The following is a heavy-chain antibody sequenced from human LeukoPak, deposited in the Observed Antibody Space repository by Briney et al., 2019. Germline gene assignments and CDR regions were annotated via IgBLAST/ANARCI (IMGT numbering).Heavy chain of an antibody. D-gene: IGHD2-15*01. CDR1: GFTFSSYG. CDR2: IWYDGSNK. Sequence: GRSLGLSCAASGFTFSSYGMHWVRQAPGKGLEWVAVIWYDGSNKYYADSVKGRFTISRDNSKNTLYLQMNSLRAEDTAVYYCASGKEYCSGGSCYGSPYYGMDVWGQGTTVTVSS. CDR3: ASGKEYCSGGSCYGSPYYGMDV. V-gene: IGHV3-33*01. J-gene: IGHJ6*02.